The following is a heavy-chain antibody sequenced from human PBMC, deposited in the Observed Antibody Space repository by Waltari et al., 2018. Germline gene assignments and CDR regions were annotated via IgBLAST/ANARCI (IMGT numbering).Heavy chain of an antibody. D-gene: IGHD6-13*01. J-gene: IGHJ4*02. Sequence: QVQLQQWGAGLLKPSETLSLTCAVYGGSFSGYYWSWIRQPPGKGLEWIGEINHSGSTNYNPSLKSRVTISVDTSKNQFSLKLSSVTAADTAVYYCARGGRHSSSWHVGYWGQGTLVTVSS. CDR2: INHSGST. V-gene: IGHV4-34*01. CDR1: GGSFSGYY. CDR3: ARGGRHSSSWHVGY.